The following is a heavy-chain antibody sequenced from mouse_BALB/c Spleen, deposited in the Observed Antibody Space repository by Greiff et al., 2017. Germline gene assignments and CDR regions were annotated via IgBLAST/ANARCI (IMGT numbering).Heavy chain of an antibody. CDR2: ISSGSSTI. CDR1: GFTFSSFE. CDR3: ARHYYGYAMDY. J-gene: IGHJ4*01. Sequence: EVKVVESGGGLVQPGGSRKLSCAASGFTFSSFEMHWVRQAPEKGLEWVAYISSGSSTIYYADTVKGRFTISRDNPKNTLFLQMTSLRSEDTAMYYCARHYYGYAMDYWGQGTSVSVSS. V-gene: IGHV5-17*02. D-gene: IGHD1-2*01.